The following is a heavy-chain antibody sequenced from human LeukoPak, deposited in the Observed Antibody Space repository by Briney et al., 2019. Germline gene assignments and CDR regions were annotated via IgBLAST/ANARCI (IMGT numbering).Heavy chain of an antibody. V-gene: IGHV3-21*01. J-gene: IGHJ3*02. Sequence: GGSLRLSCAASGFTFSSYSMNWVRQAPGKGLEWVSSISSSSSYIYYADSVKGRFTISRDNAKNSLYLQMNSLRAEDTAVYYCAGATPSRTYYYDSSGYYPGAFDIWGQGTMVTVSS. CDR1: GFTFSSYS. D-gene: IGHD3-22*01. CDR2: ISSSSSYI. CDR3: AGATPSRTYYYDSSGYYPGAFDI.